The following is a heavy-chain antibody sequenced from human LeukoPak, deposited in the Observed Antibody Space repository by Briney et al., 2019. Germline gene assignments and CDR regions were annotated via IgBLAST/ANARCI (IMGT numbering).Heavy chain of an antibody. V-gene: IGHV4-59*08. D-gene: IGHD5-18*01. J-gene: IGHJ5*02. Sequence: PSETLSLTCTVSGGSISGYYWSWIRQPPGKGLEWLGFISDTGTNYNPSLKSRVTISVDTSKNQFSLNLSSVTAADTAVYYCARSVGFSYGFVWFDPWGQGTLVTVS. CDR3: ARSVGFSYGFVWFDP. CDR1: GGSISGYY. CDR2: ISDTGT.